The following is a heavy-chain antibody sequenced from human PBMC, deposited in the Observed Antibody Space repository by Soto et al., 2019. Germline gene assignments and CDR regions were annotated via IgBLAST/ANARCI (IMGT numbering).Heavy chain of an antibody. J-gene: IGHJ4*02. Sequence: GASVKVSCKASGYTVTGYDIHWVRQAPGQGLEWMEGIVPIVDTSTYAQKFQGRVTITADESTSTAYMELSSLRSDDTAIYYCVRVVAIPGYPDNWGQGTLVTVSS. V-gene: IGHV1-69*13. CDR2: IVPIVDTS. CDR3: VRVVAIPGYPDN. D-gene: IGHD5-12*01. CDR1: GYTVTGYD.